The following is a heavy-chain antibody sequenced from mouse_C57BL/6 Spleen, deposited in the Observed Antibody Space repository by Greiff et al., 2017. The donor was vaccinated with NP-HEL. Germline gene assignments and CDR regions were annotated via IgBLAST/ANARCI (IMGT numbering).Heavy chain of an antibody. D-gene: IGHD4-1*01. CDR2: ITYYGSST. V-gene: IGHV5-16*01. J-gene: IGHJ2*01. Sequence: EVKVVESEGGLVQPGSSMKLSCTASGFTFSNYYMAWVRQVPEKGLEWVATITYYGSSTYYLASLKGRFIISRDNAKNILYLQMSSLKSEDTATYYCARDPAGGYFDYWGQGTTLTVSS. CDR1: GFTFSNYY. CDR3: ARDPAGGYFDY.